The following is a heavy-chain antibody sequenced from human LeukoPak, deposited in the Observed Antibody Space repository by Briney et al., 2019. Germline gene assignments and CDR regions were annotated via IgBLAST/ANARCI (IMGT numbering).Heavy chain of an antibody. CDR2: IKQDGSEK. Sequence: GGSLRLSCAVSGLTFSTYWMSWVRQVPGKGLEWVANIKQDGSEKYYVDSVKGRFTISRDNAKNSLYLQMNSLRAEDTAVYYCAKATPDYYDSSGHYYFDYWGQGTLVTVSS. D-gene: IGHD3-22*01. J-gene: IGHJ4*02. CDR3: AKATPDYYDSSGHYYFDY. CDR1: GLTFSTYW. V-gene: IGHV3-7*03.